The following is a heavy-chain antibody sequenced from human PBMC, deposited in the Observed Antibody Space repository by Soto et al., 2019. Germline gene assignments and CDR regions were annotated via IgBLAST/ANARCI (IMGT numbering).Heavy chain of an antibody. CDR2: IDPIVDTS. CDR3: STYPRTYKWTDI. Sequence: QVRLEQSGAEVKKPGSSVRVSCQASGGALTSYPIHWVRQAPGQGLEWMGVIDPIVDTSNLAENFKTRLTLTAGTSTETGYIDLTSLRSDEPAIYFWSTYPRTYKWTDIWGRGTQLTVSS. D-gene: IGHD1-20*01. J-gene: IGHJ4*02. CDR1: GGALTSYP. V-gene: IGHV1-69*06.